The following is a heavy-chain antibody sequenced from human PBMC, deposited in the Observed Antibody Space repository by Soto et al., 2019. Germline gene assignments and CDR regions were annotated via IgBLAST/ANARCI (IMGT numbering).Heavy chain of an antibody. CDR1: GGTFSSYA. CDR2: IIPVFGTA. V-gene: IGHV1-69*01. CDR3: AGTYDTSGDYPYYFEY. D-gene: IGHD3-22*01. Sequence: QVQLVQSGAEVKKPGSSVKVSCKASGGTFSSYAISWVRQAPGQGLECMGGIIPVFGTANYAQKFQGRITITADASTRTAYMELTSLRSEDTAVYYCAGTYDTSGDYPYYFEYWGQGTLVTVSS. J-gene: IGHJ4*02.